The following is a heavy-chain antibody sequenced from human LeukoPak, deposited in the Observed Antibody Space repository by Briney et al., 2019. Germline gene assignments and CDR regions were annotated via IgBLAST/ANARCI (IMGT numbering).Heavy chain of an antibody. CDR2: VSWNRDII. D-gene: IGHD2-15*01. CDR3: VKSGGYYYMDA. Sequence: GGSLRLSCAASGFTFSSYGMHWVRQAPGKGLEWVSSVSWNRDIIAYADSVRGRFTISRDNDQNSLYLEMTSLRVEDTALYYCVKSGGYYYMDAWGKGTTVIVSS. J-gene: IGHJ6*03. V-gene: IGHV3-9*01. CDR1: GFTFSSYG.